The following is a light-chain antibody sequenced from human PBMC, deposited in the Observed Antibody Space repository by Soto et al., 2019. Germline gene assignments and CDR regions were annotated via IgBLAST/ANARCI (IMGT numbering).Light chain of an antibody. V-gene: IGLV1-40*01. CDR1: GSNIGSPYG. CDR2: GNN. J-gene: IGLJ1*01. Sequence: QSVLTQPPSVSGAPGQRVTVSCTGSGSNIGSPYGVHWYQHLPGTAPKLLVYGNNRRPSGVPDRFSASQSGASASLANTGLQAEDEADYYCQSYDSSLSGYVFGTGTKLTVL. CDR3: QSYDSSLSGYV.